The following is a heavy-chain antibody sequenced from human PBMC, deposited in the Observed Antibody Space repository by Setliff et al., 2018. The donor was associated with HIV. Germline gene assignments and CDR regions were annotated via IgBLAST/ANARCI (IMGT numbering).Heavy chain of an antibody. CDR2: IYSTGST. V-gene: IGHV4-61*09. CDR1: GGSISSGSFY. J-gene: IGHJ4*02. D-gene: IGHD2-15*01. Sequence: SETLSLTCNVSGGSISSGSFYWSWIRQPAGKGLEWIGHIYSTGSTTYNPSLKSRVSISEDTSKNQFSLKLNFVTAADTALYYCATTRRYCSGGSCYPDFWGQGTLVTVSS. CDR3: ATTRRYCSGGSCYPDF.